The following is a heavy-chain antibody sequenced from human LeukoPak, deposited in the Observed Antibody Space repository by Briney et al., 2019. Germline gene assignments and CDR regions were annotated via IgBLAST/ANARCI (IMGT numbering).Heavy chain of an antibody. CDR1: GGTFSSYA. Sequence: ASVKVSCKASGGTFSSYAISWVRQAPGQGLEWMGRIIPILGIANYAQKFQGRVTITADKSTSTAYMELSSLRSEDTAVYYCARSGGDLGPGYWGQGTLVTVSS. D-gene: IGHD2-21*02. CDR3: ARSGGDLGPGY. CDR2: IIPILGIA. J-gene: IGHJ4*02. V-gene: IGHV1-69*04.